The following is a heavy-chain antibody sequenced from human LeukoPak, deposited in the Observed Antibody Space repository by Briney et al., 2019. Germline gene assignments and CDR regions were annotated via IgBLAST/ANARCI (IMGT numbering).Heavy chain of an antibody. CDR3: AKLVRGPFLFDY. D-gene: IGHD1-26*01. J-gene: IGHJ4*02. V-gene: IGHV3-23*01. CDR1: GFTFSSYA. Sequence: PGGSLRLSCAASGFTFSSYAISWVRQAPGKGLEWVSAISGSGGSTYYADSVKGRFTISRDNSKNTLYLQMNSLRAEDTAVYYCAKLVRGPFLFDYWGQGTLVTVSS. CDR2: ISGSGGST.